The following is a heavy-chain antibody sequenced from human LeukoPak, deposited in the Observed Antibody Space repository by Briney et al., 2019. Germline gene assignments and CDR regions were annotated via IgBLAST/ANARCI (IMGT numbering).Heavy chain of an antibody. Sequence: QTGGSLRLSCAASGFTFSSYGMHWVRQAPGKGLEWVAVISYDGSNKYYADSVKGRFTISRDNSKNTLYLQMNSLRAEDTAVYYCARKSPACGGDCGWDYWGQGTLVTVSS. J-gene: IGHJ4*02. V-gene: IGHV3-30*03. CDR3: ARKSPACGGDCGWDY. D-gene: IGHD2-21*02. CDR2: ISYDGSNK. CDR1: GFTFSSYG.